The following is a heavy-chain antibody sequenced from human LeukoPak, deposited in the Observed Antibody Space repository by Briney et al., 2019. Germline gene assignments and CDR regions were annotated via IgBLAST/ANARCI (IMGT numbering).Heavy chain of an antibody. CDR1: GGSFSGYY. D-gene: IGHD6-13*01. V-gene: IGHV4-59*10. J-gene: IGHJ4*02. CDR3: ARGPSHTSTWFFDY. CDR2: IYGSGST. Sequence: SETLSLTCAVYGGSFSGYYWSWIRQPAGKGLEWIGRIYGSGSTNYNPSLKSRVTMSVATSENQFSLKLTSVTAADTAVYYCARGPSHTSTWFFDYWGQGTLVTVSS.